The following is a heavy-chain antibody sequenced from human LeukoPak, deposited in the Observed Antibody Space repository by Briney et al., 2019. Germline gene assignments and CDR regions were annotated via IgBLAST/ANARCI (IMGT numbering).Heavy chain of an antibody. D-gene: IGHD3-9*01. J-gene: IGHJ3*02. CDR2: ISYDGSNK. V-gene: IGHV3-30*04. Sequence: GGSLRLSCAASGFTFSSYAMHWVRQAPGKGLEWVAVISYDGSNKYYADSVKGRFTISRDNSKNTLYLQMNSLRAEDTAVYYCARVWGYDTNDAFDIWGQGTMVTVSS. CDR3: ARVWGYDTNDAFDI. CDR1: GFTFSSYA.